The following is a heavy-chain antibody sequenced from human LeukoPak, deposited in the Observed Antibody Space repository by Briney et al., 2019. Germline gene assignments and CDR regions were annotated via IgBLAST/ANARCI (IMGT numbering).Heavy chain of an antibody. CDR2: IQTITDGGTT. D-gene: IGHD3-16*01. V-gene: IGHV3-15*01. CDR1: GFTFRNVW. J-gene: IGHJ4*02. CDR3: TSTLGY. Sequence: GGSLRLSCTASGFTFRNVWMTWVRQAPGXGLEWIGRIQTITDGGTTDYAAPVRGRFTISRDDSKNTLYLQMNSLKTEDTAVYYCTSTLGYWGQGTLVIVSS.